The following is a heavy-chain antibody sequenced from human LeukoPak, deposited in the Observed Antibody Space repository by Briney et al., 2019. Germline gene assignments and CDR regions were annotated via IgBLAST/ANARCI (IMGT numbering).Heavy chain of an antibody. CDR1: GFIFSSYG. V-gene: IGHV3-48*01. D-gene: IGHD3-10*01. Sequence: PGGSLRLSCAASGFIFSSYGMNWVRQAPGKGLEWVSYISSSSSTIYYADSVKGRFTISRDNAKNSLYLQMNSLRAEDTAVYYCATPFTMVRGAASAFDYWGQGTLVTVSS. J-gene: IGHJ4*02. CDR2: ISSSSSTI. CDR3: ATPFTMVRGAASAFDY.